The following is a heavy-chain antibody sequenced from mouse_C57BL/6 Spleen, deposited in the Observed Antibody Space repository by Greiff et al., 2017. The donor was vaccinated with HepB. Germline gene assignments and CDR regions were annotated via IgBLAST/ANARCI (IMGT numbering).Heavy chain of an antibody. CDR2: IYPGSGST. Sequence: QVQLQQPGAELVKPGASVKMSCKASGYTFTSYWITWVKQRPGQGLEWIGDIYPGSGSTNYNEKFKSKATLTVDTSSSTAYMQLSSLTSEDSAVYYCARCGYYPSLYWYFDVWGTGTTVTVSS. V-gene: IGHV1-55*01. J-gene: IGHJ1*03. D-gene: IGHD2-3*01. CDR3: ARCGYYPSLYWYFDV. CDR1: GYTFTSYW.